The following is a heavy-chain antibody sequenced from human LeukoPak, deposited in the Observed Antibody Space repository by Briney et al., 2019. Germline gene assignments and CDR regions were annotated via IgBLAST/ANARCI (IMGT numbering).Heavy chain of an antibody. CDR2: ISGSSSYI. J-gene: IGHJ6*02. CDR1: GSTFSSYS. CDR3: ARDRKYSSSSFYYYGMDV. V-gene: IGHV3-21*01. Sequence: GGSLRLSCAASGSTFSSYSMNWVRQAPGKGLEWVSSISGSSSYIYYADSVKGRSTISRDNAKNSLYLQMNSLRAEDTAVYYCARDRKYSSSSFYYYGMDVWGQGTTVTVSS. D-gene: IGHD6-13*01.